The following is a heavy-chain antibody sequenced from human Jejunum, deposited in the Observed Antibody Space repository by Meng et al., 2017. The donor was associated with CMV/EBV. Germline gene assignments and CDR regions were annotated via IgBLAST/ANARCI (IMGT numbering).Heavy chain of an antibody. D-gene: IGHD2-15*01. J-gene: IGHJ6*02. Sequence: SGYTFTSSDINWVRQATGQGLEWMGWMNPNDGNTGYGQKFQGRVTLTRNTSISTAYMELSSLRSEDTAVYYCLLTPRRVGHGMDVWGQGTTVTVSS. CDR3: LLTPRRVGHGMDV. V-gene: IGHV1-8*01. CDR2: MNPNDGNT. CDR1: GYTFTSSD.